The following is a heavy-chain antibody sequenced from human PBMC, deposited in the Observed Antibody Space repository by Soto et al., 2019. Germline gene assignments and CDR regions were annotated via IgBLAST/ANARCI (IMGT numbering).Heavy chain of an antibody. V-gene: IGHV1-58*01. J-gene: IGHJ6*02. CDR2: IVVGSGNT. D-gene: IGHD4-17*01. CDR1: GFTFTSSA. CDR3: AADNGPRTVTTSYYYYGMDV. Sequence: QMQLVQSGPEVKKPGTSVKVSCKASGFTFTSSAVQWVRQARGQRLEWIGWIVVGSGNTNYAQKFQERVTITRDMSTSTAYMELSSLRSEDTAVYYCAADNGPRTVTTSYYYYGMDVWGQGTMVTVSS.